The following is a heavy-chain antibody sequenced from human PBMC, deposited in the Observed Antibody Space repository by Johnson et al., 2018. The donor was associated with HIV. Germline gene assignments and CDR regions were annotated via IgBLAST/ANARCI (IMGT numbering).Heavy chain of an antibody. D-gene: IGHD3-22*01. CDR1: GFTVSSNC. V-gene: IGHV3-33*08. CDR3: ARVITRREYYYDSSGYRWEAFDI. CDR2: IWYDGSYK. Sequence: VQLVESGGGLIQPGGSLRLSCAASGFTVSSNCMTWVRQAPGKGLEWVAVIWYDGSYKYYADSVKGRFTISRDNSKNTLYLQMNSLIAEDTAVYYCARVITRREYYYDSSGYRWEAFDIWGQGTMVTVSS. J-gene: IGHJ3*02.